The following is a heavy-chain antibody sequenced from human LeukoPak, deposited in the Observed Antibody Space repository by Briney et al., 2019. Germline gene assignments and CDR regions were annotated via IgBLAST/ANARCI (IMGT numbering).Heavy chain of an antibody. D-gene: IGHD3-10*01. CDR1: GGTFISYA. J-gene: IGHJ6*02. V-gene: IGHV1-69*13. CDR2: IIPIFGTA. CDR3: ARVGYYGSGSYYIGQYYYGMDV. Sequence: SVKVSCKASGGTFISYAISWVRQAPGQGLEWMGGIIPIFGTANYAQKFQGRVTITADESTSTAYMELSSLRSEDTAVYYCARVGYYGSGSYYIGQYYYGMDVWGQGTTVTVSS.